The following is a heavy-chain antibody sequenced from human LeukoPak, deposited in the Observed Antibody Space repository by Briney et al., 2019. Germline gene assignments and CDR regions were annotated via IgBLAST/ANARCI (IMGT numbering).Heavy chain of an antibody. D-gene: IGHD3-3*01. J-gene: IGHJ4*02. CDR1: GYTFTSYY. CDR3: ARVHYDFWSGPGYYFGY. V-gene: IGHV1-46*01. CDR2: INPSGGST. Sequence: ASVKVSCKASGYTFTSYYMHWVRQAPGQGLEWMGIINPSGGSTSYAQKFQGRVTMTRDTSTSTVYMELSSLRSEDTAVYYCARVHYDFWSGPGYYFGYWGQGTLVTVSS.